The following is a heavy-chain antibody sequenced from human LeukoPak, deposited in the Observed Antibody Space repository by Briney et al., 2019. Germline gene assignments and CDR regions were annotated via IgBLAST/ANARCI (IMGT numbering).Heavy chain of an antibody. J-gene: IGHJ6*02. Sequence: GASVKVSCKASGYTFTSYGISWVRQAPGQGLEWMGWISAYNGNTNYAQKLQGRVTMTTDTSTSTAYMELRSLRSDDTAVYYCAREVLPSNRYYYYGMDVWGQGTTVTVSS. CDR1: GYTFTSYG. CDR3: AREVLPSNRYYYYGMDV. V-gene: IGHV1-18*01. CDR2: ISAYNGNT. D-gene: IGHD2/OR15-2a*01.